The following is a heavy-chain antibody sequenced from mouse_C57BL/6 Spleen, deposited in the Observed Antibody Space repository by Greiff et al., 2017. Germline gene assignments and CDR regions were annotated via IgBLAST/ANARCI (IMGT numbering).Heavy chain of an antibody. J-gene: IGHJ4*01. CDR3: ARYGFAMDY. CDR2: SRTTANDYTT. V-gene: IGHV7-1*01. Sequence: EVKLVESGGGLVQSGRSLRLSCATSGFTFSDYYMAWVRQAPGKGLAWIAASRTTANDYTTESRASVKGRFIVSRDTAQSIRYRQMNALRAEDTAIYYCARYGFAMDYWGQGTSVTVSS. CDR1: GFTFSDYY.